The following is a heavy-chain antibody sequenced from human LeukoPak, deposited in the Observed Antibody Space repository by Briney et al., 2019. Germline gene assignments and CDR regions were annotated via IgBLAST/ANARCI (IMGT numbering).Heavy chain of an antibody. CDR3: ASVDYYGSGNYYNDVDY. CDR1: GFTFSSYC. Sequence: GGSLRLSCAASGFTFSSYCMNWVRQAPGKGLGWVSSISSSSSYIYYADSVKGRFTISSDNAKNSLYLQMNSLRAEDTALYYCASVDYYGSGNYYNDVDYWGQGTLVTVSS. J-gene: IGHJ4*02. V-gene: IGHV3-21*01. D-gene: IGHD3-10*01. CDR2: ISSSSSYI.